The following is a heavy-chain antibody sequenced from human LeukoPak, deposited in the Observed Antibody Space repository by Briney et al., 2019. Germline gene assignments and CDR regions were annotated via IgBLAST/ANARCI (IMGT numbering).Heavy chain of an antibody. CDR1: RFTFTSYFW. CDR3: VRDLDLGGYSSFVS. Sequence: PGGSLRLSCTASRFTFTSYFWMHWVRQAPGKGLVWVSRIRSDGGSSTYADSVKGRFTISRDNAKNTLYLQMNTLRAEDTAVYYCVRDLDLGGYSSFVSWGQGTLVTVSS. J-gene: IGHJ4*02. V-gene: IGHV3-74*01. D-gene: IGHD4-23*01. CDR2: IRSDGGSS.